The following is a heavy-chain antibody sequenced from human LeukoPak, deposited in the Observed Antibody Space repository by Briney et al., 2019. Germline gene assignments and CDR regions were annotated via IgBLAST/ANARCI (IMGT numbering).Heavy chain of an antibody. D-gene: IGHD3-3*01. J-gene: IGHJ4*02. CDR1: GYTFTGYY. Sequence: ASVKVSCKASGYTFTGYYMHWVRQAPGQGLEWMGWINPNSGGTNYAQKFQGRVTMTRDTSISTAYMELSRLRSDDTAVYYCARDPRTTIFGVVTPFDYWGQGTRVTVSS. V-gene: IGHV1-2*02. CDR2: INPNSGGT. CDR3: ARDPRTTIFGVVTPFDY.